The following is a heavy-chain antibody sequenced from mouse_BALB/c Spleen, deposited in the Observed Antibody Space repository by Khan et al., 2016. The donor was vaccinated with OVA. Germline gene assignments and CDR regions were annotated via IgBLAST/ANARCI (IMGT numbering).Heavy chain of an antibody. CDR3: ARAGTTVVAYWYFDV. D-gene: IGHD1-1*01. CDR1: GYSITSGYS. J-gene: IGHJ1*01. CDR2: IYYSGNT. Sequence: EVQLQESGPDLVKPSQSLSLTCTVTGYSITSGYSWHWIRQFPGNKLEWMGYIYYSGNTNYNPSLKSRISITRDTSKTQFFLQLNSVTTEDTATYYCARAGTTVVAYWYFDVWGAGTTVTVSS. V-gene: IGHV3-1*02.